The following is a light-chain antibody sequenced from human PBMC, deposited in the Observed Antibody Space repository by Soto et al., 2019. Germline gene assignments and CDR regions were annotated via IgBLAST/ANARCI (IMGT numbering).Light chain of an antibody. CDR3: CSYTSSHTRV. J-gene: IGLJ1*01. Sequence: QSALTQPASVSGSPGQSITISCTGTTSDVGGYDFVSWYQHHPGKAPKLIIYDVNNRPSGLSNRFSGSKSGNTASLTISGLQTEDEADYYCCSYTSSHTRVFATGTKVTVL. V-gene: IGLV2-14*01. CDR1: TSDVGGYDF. CDR2: DVN.